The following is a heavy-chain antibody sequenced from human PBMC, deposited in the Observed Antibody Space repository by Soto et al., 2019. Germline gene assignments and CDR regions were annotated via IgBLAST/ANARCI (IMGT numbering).Heavy chain of an antibody. CDR3: ARDHRSGSYPPFDH. CDR1: GYTFSSYG. V-gene: IGHV1-18*01. Sequence: QVQLVQSGAEVKKPGASVKVSCKASGYTFSSYGISWVRQAPGQGLERMGWISAYNDNTNYAQKVQGRITMTTDTSTSTAHMELRSLTSDDTALYFCARDHRSGSYPPFDHWGQGTLVTVSS. J-gene: IGHJ4*02. CDR2: ISAYNDNT. D-gene: IGHD1-26*01.